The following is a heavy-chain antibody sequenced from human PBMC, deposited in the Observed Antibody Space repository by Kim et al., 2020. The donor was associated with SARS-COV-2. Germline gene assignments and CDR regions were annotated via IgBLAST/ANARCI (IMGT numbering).Heavy chain of an antibody. Sequence: AECGNGRIPQSRDNAKNSLYLQMNSLRAEDTALYYCAKDISSSWTRGFDYWGQGTLVTVSS. D-gene: IGHD6-13*01. V-gene: IGHV3-9*01. J-gene: IGHJ4*02. CDR3: AKDISSSWTRGFDY.